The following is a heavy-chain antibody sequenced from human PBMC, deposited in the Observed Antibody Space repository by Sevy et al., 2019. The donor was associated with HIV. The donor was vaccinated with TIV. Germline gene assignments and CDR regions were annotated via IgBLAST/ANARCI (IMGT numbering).Heavy chain of an antibody. CDR3: ARRYFDV. D-gene: IGHD3-16*02. CDR2: ISNSGNTV. V-gene: IGHV3-11*04. J-gene: IGHJ4*02. CDR1: GLTFSDYY. Sequence: GGSLRLSCSASGLTFSDYYMTWIRQAPGKGLECISYISNSGNTVYYADSVKGRFTISRDNAMQSLYLEMNNLRVEDSGIYYCARRYFDVWGQGTLVTVSS.